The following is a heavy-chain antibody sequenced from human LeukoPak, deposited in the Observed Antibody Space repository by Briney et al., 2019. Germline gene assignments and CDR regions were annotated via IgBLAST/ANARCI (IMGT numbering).Heavy chain of an antibody. V-gene: IGHV4-39*07. J-gene: IGHJ4*02. D-gene: IGHD3-16*01. CDR3: ARERGVAFDY. Sequence: SETLSLTCTVSGGSISSSSYYWGWIRQPPGKGLEWIGSIYYSGSTYYNPSLKSRVTISVDTSKNQFSLKLSSVTAADTAVYYCARERGVAFDYWGQGTLVTVSS. CDR2: IYYSGST. CDR1: GGSISSSSYY.